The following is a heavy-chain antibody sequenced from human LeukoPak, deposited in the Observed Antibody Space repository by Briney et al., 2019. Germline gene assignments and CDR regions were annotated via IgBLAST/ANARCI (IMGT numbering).Heavy chain of an antibody. Sequence: GGSLRLSCAASGFTYSSSGMHWVRQAPGKGLEWVTFIRYDGSDKYYADSVKGRFTIFRDNSKNTLYLQMNSLRAEDTAVYYCARTGGIAAAGLSGWGQGTLVTVSS. D-gene: IGHD6-13*01. CDR1: GFTYSSSG. J-gene: IGHJ4*02. V-gene: IGHV3-30*02. CDR3: ARTGGIAAAGLSG. CDR2: IRYDGSDK.